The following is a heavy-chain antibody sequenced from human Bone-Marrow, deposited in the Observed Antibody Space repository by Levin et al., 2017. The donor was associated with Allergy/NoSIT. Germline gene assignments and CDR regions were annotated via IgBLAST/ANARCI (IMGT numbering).Heavy chain of an antibody. J-gene: IGHJ6*02. Sequence: GGSLRLSCAASGFTFSSYAMSWVRQAPGKGLEWVSAISGSGGSTYYADSVKGRFTISRDNSKNTLYLQMNSLRAEDTAVYYCAKAAAAHMSAEFGMDGWGQGTTVTVSS. CDR2: ISGSGGST. CDR1: GFTFSSYA. V-gene: IGHV3-23*01. D-gene: IGHD2-2*01. CDR3: AKAAAAHMSAEFGMDG.